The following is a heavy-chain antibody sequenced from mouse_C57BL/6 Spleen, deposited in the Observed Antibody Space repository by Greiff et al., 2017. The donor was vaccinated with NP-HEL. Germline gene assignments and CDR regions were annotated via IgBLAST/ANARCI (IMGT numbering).Heavy chain of an antibody. CDR1: GYTFTSYW. J-gene: IGHJ2*01. Sequence: QVQLQQPGAELVKPGASVKLSCKASGYTFTSYWMHWVKQRPGQGLEWIGMIHPNSGSTNYNEKFKSKATLTVDKSSSTAYMQLSSLTSEDSAVYYCARWGDYDYFDYWGQGTPLTVSS. CDR3: ARWGDYDYFDY. V-gene: IGHV1-64*01. D-gene: IGHD2-4*01. CDR2: IHPNSGST.